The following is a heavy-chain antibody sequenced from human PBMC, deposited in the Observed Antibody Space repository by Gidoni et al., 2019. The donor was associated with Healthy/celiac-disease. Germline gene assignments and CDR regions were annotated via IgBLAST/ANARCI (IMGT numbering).Heavy chain of an antibody. CDR3: ARGVVDSSGWYVGWFYYYGMDV. D-gene: IGHD6-19*01. CDR2: IYSGGST. V-gene: IGHV3-53*01. J-gene: IGHJ6*02. Sequence: EVQLVESGGGLIQPGGSLRLSCAASGFTVSSNYMSWVRQAPGRGLEWVSVIYSGGSTYYEDSVKGRFTISRDNSKNTLYLQMNSLRAEDTAVYYWARGVVDSSGWYVGWFYYYGMDVWGQGTTVTVSS. CDR1: GFTVSSNY.